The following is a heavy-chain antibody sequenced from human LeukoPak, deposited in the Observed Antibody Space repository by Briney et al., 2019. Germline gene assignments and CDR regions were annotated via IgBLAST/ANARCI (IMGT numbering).Heavy chain of an antibody. D-gene: IGHD5-12*01. CDR1: GYTFTSYA. J-gene: IGHJ4*02. V-gene: IGHV7-4-1*02. CDR2: IDTNTGNP. CDR3: ARGGYSGYDLLGFDY. Sequence: ASVKVSCKASGYTFTSYAMNWVRQAPGQGLEWVGWIDTNTGNPTYAQGFTGRFVFSLDTSVGTAYLQISSLKAEDTAVYYCARGGYSGYDLLGFDYWGQGTLVTVSS.